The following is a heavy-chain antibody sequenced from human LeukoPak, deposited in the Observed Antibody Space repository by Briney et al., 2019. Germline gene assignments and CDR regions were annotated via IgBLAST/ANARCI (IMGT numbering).Heavy chain of an antibody. CDR3: ARRRIVAGTDAFDI. J-gene: IGHJ3*02. V-gene: IGHV1-18*01. Sequence: GASVKVSCKASGYTFTNYGISWVRQAPGQGLEWMGWISGCNGNTNYAQELQGRVTMTTDTSTNTAYMELRSLRSDDTAVYYCARRRIVAGTDAFDIWGQGTMVTVSS. CDR1: GYTFTNYG. CDR2: ISGCNGNT. D-gene: IGHD6-19*01.